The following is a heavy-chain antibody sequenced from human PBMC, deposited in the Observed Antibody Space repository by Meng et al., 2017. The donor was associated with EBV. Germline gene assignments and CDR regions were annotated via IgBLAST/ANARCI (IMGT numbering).Heavy chain of an antibody. D-gene: IGHD6-19*01. J-gene: IGHJ4*02. Sequence: QVQLLQSGAEVKKPGASVKVSCKASGYTFTGYYMHWVRQAPGQGLEWMGRINPNSGGTNHAQKFQGRVTMTRDTSISTAYMELSRLRSDDTAVYYCARVGIAVAGTGDYWGQGTLVTASS. V-gene: IGHV1-2*06. CDR2: INPNSGGT. CDR1: GYTFTGYY. CDR3: ARVGIAVAGTGDY.